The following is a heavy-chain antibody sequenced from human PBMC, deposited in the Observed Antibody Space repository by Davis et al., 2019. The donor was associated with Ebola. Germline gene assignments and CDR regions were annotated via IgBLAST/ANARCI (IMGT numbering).Heavy chain of an antibody. V-gene: IGHV3-48*02. CDR3: ARDRFFAFDF. CDR1: GFVFSAFS. J-gene: IGHJ4*02. Sequence: GALKISCAASGFVFSAFSMTWVRQVPGTGLECITYITKGSDAIHYADSVKGRFTVSRDNAKNSVFLQMSSLRDEDSAVYYCARDRFFAFDFWSQGVHVSVSS. D-gene: IGHD3/OR15-3a*01. CDR2: ITKGSDAI.